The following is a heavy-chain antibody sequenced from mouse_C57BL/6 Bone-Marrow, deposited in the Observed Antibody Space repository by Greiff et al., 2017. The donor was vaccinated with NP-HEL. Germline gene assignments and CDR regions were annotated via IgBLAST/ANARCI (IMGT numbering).Heavy chain of an antibody. CDR2: IDPSDSET. Sequence: QVQLQQPGAELVRPGSSVKLSCKASGYTFTSYWMHWVKQRPIQGLEWIGNIDPSDSETNYNQNFKDKATLTVDKSSSTAYLQLSSLTSEDSAVYYCAREGFAYGGPGTLITVSA. V-gene: IGHV1-52*01. J-gene: IGHJ3*01. CDR3: AREGFAY. CDR1: GYTFTSYW.